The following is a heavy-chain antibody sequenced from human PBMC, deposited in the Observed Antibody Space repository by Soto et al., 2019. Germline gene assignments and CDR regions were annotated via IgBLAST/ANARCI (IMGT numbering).Heavy chain of an antibody. D-gene: IGHD6-13*01. CDR2: IHYSGTT. CDR3: AAGEASSRNLAPYYLDF. J-gene: IGHJ4*02. CDR1: GGSMRNYF. V-gene: IGHV4-59*01. Sequence: SETLSLTCTVSGGSMRNYFWTWIRRPPGKGLEWIGYIHYSGTTSFFPSYNPSLRSRVTISEDTSKNQFSLKLLSVTTADTAVYFCAAGEASSRNLAPYYLDFWGQGTLVTVSS.